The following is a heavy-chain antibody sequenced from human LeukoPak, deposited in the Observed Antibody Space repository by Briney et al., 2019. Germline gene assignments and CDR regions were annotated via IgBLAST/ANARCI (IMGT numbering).Heavy chain of an antibody. CDR1: GYTFTGYF. V-gene: IGHV1-2*02. CDR2: INPNSGGT. CDR3: ARANANWFDP. Sequence: ASVKVSCKASGYTFTGYFMHWVRQAPGQGLEWMGWINPNSGGTNYAQKFQGRVTMTRDTSISTAYMELSRLSSDDTAVYYCARANANWFDPWGQGTLVTVSS. J-gene: IGHJ5*02.